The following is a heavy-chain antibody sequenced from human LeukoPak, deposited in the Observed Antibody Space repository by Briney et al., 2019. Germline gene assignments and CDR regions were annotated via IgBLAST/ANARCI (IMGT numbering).Heavy chain of an antibody. D-gene: IGHD2-15*01. Sequence: GGSLRLSCAASGFTFSSYWMSWVRQAPGKGLEWVANIKPDGSEKHYVDSVKGRLTIARDNAKNSLYLQMNSLRAEDTAVYYCARWRSGSCSDWGQGTLVTVSS. CDR1: GFTFSSYW. V-gene: IGHV3-7*03. CDR2: IKPDGSEK. CDR3: ARWRSGSCSD. J-gene: IGHJ4*02.